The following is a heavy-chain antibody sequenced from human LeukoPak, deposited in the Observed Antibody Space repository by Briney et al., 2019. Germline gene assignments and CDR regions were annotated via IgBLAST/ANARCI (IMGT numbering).Heavy chain of an antibody. D-gene: IGHD3/OR15-3a*01. Sequence: GGSLRLSCAVSGFTITSWSMNWVRQAPGKGLEWLSYISSGGSPIYYADSVKGRFTISRDDARNLVYLQMNSLRAEDTAVYYCTYLRTPYYNDKWVDPWGQGALVAVSS. J-gene: IGHJ5*02. CDR1: GFTITSWS. CDR2: ISSGGSPI. V-gene: IGHV3-48*04. CDR3: TYLRTPYYNDKWVDP.